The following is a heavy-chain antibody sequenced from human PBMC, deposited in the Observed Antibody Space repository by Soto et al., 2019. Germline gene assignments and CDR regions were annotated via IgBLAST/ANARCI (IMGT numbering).Heavy chain of an antibody. CDR3: AREVCSSTSCYRYYYYGMDV. CDR2: ISSSSSYI. Sequence: GGSLRLSCAASGFTFSSYSMNWVRQAPGKGLEWVSSISSSSSYIYHADSVKGRFTISRDNAKNSLYLQMNSLRAEDTAVYYCAREVCSSTSCYRYYYYGMDVWGQGTTVTVSS. D-gene: IGHD2-2*01. J-gene: IGHJ6*02. CDR1: GFTFSSYS. V-gene: IGHV3-21*01.